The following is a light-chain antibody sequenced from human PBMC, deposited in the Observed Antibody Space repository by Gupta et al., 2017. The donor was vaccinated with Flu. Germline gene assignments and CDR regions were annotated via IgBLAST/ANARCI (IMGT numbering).Light chain of an antibody. V-gene: IGKV4-1*01. J-gene: IGKJ2*03. CDR2: WAS. CDR3: QQYLTNPYS. CDR1: QSLLYSSNNKNY. Sequence: DIVMTQSPDSLAVSLGERATINCKSSQSLLYSSNNKNYLGWYQQQPGQPPKVLMYWASTRESGVPDRFSGSGSGTDFTLTISSLQAEDVAVYYCQQYLTNPYSFGQGTSLGIK.